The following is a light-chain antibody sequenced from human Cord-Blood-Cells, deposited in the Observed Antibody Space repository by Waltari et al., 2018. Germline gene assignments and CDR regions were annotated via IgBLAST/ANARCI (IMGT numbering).Light chain of an antibody. CDR1: ISDAGGFNY. CDR3: CSYAGSYTSYV. V-gene: IGLV2-11*01. J-gene: IGLJ1*01. CDR2: DVS. Sequence: QSALTQPRSVSGSPGQSVTISCTGTISDAGGFNYDPWYQQHPGKAPKLMIYDVSKRPSGVPDRFSGSKSGNTASLTISGLQAEDEADYYCCSYAGSYTSYVFGTGTKVTVL.